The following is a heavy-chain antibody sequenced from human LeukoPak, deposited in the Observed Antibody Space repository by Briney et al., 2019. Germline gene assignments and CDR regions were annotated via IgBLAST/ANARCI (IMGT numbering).Heavy chain of an antibody. Sequence: PSETLSLNCSVSGDSIRGYYWNWIRQPAGKGLEWIGRIYTSGSTNYNPSLKSRVTISVDTSKNQFSLKLSSVTAADTAVYYCARDRRYSSSWYGVDYWGQGTLVTVSS. CDR1: GDSIRGYY. CDR2: IYTSGST. J-gene: IGHJ4*02. V-gene: IGHV4-4*07. D-gene: IGHD6-13*01. CDR3: ARDRRYSSSWYGVDY.